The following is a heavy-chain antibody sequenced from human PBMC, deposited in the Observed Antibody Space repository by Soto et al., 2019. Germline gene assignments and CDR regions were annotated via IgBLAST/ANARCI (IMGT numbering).Heavy chain of an antibody. Sequence: GGSLRLSCAASGFSFSSYWMSWVRQAPGKGLEWMTKIKQDGSDKYYVDSVKGRFTISRDNPKNSLYLQIDSLRAEDTAVYYCATESSFRSDHWGQGTLVTVSS. D-gene: IGHD3-10*01. CDR3: ATESSFRSDH. CDR1: GFSFSSYW. J-gene: IGHJ4*02. V-gene: IGHV3-7*05. CDR2: IKQDGSDK.